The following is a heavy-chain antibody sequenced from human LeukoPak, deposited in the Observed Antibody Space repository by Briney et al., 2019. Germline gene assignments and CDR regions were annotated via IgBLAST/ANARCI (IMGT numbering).Heavy chain of an antibody. V-gene: IGHV1-8*03. Sequence: ASVKVSCKASGYTFTSYDINWVRQATGQGLEWMGWMNPNSGNTGYAQKFQGRVTITRNTSISTAYMELSSLTSEDTAVYYCATSTMPCSSTSCYYPRASVYYYYMDVWGKGTTVTGSS. CDR2: MNPNSGNT. CDR3: ATSTMPCSSTSCYYPRASVYYYYMDV. CDR1: GYTFTSYD. J-gene: IGHJ6*03. D-gene: IGHD2-2*01.